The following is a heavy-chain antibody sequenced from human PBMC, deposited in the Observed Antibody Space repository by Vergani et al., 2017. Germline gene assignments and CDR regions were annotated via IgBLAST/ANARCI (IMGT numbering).Heavy chain of an antibody. CDR2: IIPILGIA. V-gene: IGHV1-69*04. J-gene: IGHJ4*02. CDR3: ARDYYYDSSGYTND. D-gene: IGHD3-22*01. CDR1: GGTFSSYA. Sequence: QVQLVQSGAEVKKPGSSVKVSCKASGGTFSSYAISWVRQAPGQGLEWMGRIIPILGIANYAQKFQGRVTITADKSTSTAYMELSSLRSEDTAVYYCARDYYYDSSGYTNDWGQGTLVTVSS.